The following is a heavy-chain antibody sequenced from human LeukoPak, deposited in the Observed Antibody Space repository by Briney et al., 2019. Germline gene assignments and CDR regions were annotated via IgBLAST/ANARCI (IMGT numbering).Heavy chain of an antibody. CDR2: IFPGDSAT. V-gene: IGHV5-51*01. CDR1: GYSFTSYW. Sequence: GESLKISCKGSGYSFTSYWIGWVRQMPGKGLEGMGIIFPGDSATRYSPSFQGQVTISADKSISTAYLQWSSLKASDTAMYYCARRKGEYSGYPDYWGQGTLVTVSS. D-gene: IGHD5-12*01. J-gene: IGHJ4*02. CDR3: ARRKGEYSGYPDY.